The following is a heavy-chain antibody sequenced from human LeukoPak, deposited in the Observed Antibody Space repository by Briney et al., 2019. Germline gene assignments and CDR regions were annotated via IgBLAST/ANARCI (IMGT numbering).Heavy chain of an antibody. Sequence: ASVKVSCKASGYTFTSYGISWVRQAPGQGLEWLGWTSAYNGNTNYAQKFQGRVTMTRNTSISTAYMELSSLRSEDTAVYYCARIVAVAADWGQGTLVTVSS. D-gene: IGHD6-19*01. J-gene: IGHJ4*02. V-gene: IGHV1-18*01. CDR3: ARIVAVAAD. CDR2: TSAYNGNT. CDR1: GYTFTSYG.